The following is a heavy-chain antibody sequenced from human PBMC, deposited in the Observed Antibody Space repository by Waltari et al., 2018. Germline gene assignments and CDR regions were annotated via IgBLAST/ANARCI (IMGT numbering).Heavy chain of an antibody. Sequence: LVESGGDLVQPGGSLRLTCAASGFDLRSYWMSWVRQAPGKGLGGLAKINYDGRLPYYEDSVGGRLTISRDNAKNSLYLEMNNVRVDGTAVYYCARGSAYYIRFWDLWGQGTLVTVAS. D-gene: IGHD3-10*01. J-gene: IGHJ1*01. CDR3: ARGSAYYIRFWDL. V-gene: IGHV3-7*03. CDR2: INYDGRLP. CDR1: GFDLRSYW.